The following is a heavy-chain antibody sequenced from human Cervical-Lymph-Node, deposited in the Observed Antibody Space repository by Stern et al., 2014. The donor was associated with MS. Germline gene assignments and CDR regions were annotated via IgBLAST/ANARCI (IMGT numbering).Heavy chain of an antibody. CDR3: ARVNEGFWYLDL. CDR2: ISSSSKFI. Sequence: EVQLVQSGGGLVMPGESLRVSCAASGFSFPFFSMIWVRQAPGTGLEWVSSISSSSKFIYYVDSVKGRFTISRDNAKNSLYLQMNSLRAEDTAVYYCARVNEGFWYLDLWGRGTLVTVSS. J-gene: IGHJ2*01. V-gene: IGHV3-21*01. CDR1: GFSFPFFS. D-gene: IGHD2-21*01.